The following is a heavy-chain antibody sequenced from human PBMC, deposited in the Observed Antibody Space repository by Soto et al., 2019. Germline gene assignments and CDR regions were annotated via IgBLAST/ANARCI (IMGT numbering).Heavy chain of an antibody. J-gene: IGHJ4*02. D-gene: IGHD3-9*01. CDR2: TFYRSKWFN. CDR1: GDSVSSNTAA. CDR3: ARDADWAFDY. Sequence: PSQTLSLTGDISGDSVSSNTAAWNWIRQSPSRGLEWLGRTFYRSKWFNDYAVSVKSRITITPDTSKNQFSLHLNSVTPEDTAVYYCARDADWAFDYWGQGTQVTVSS. V-gene: IGHV6-1*01.